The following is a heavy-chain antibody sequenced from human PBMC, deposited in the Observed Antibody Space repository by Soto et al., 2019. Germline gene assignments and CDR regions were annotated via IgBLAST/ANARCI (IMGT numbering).Heavy chain of an antibody. D-gene: IGHD3-10*02. J-gene: IGHJ6*02. CDR2: ISYDGSNK. CDR1: GFTFSSYA. CDR3: ARAFLFVLGMDV. Sequence: GGSLRLSCAASGFTFSSYAMHWVRQAPGKGLEWVAVISYDGSNKYYADSVKGRFTISRDNSKNTLYLQMNSLRAEDTAVYYCARAFLFVLGMDVWGQGTTVTVSS. V-gene: IGHV3-30-3*01.